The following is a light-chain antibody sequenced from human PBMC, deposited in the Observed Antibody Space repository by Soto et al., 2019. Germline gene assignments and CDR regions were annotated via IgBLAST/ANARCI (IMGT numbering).Light chain of an antibody. Sequence: QSVLTQPPSVSGAPGQTVAISCTGSSSNIGPGFDVSWYQQHPGTAPKLVLYDNTNRPSGVPDRFSGSKSGTSASLAISGLQSEDEAEYYCAAWDDGLNGPVFGGGTKLTVL. CDR2: DNT. V-gene: IGLV1-40*01. CDR1: SSNIGPGFD. J-gene: IGLJ3*02. CDR3: AAWDDGLNGPV.